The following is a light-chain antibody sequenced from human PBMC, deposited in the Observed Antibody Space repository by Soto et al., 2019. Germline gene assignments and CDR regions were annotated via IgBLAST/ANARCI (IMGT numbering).Light chain of an antibody. V-gene: IGKV3-20*01. CDR1: QSINSIY. Sequence: EIVLTQSPGTLSLSPGERATLSCRASQSINSIYLAWYQQKPGQAPKLLIHGASNRATDIPDRFSGSGSGTDFTLTISRLEPEDFAVYYCQQCGSSRWTFGQGTKVEIK. CDR2: GAS. CDR3: QQCGSSRWT. J-gene: IGKJ1*01.